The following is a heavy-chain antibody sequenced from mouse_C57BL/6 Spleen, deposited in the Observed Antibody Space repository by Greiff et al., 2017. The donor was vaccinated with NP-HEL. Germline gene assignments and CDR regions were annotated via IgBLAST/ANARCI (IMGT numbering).Heavy chain of an antibody. V-gene: IGHV1-69*01. CDR2: IDPSDSYT. Sequence: VQLQQPGAELVMPGASVKLSCKASGYTFTSYWMHWVKQRPGQGLEWIGEIDPSDSYTNYNQKFKGKSTLTVDKSSSTAYMQLSSLTSEDSAVYYCARYLYGSSYAMDYWGQGTSVTVSS. CDR3: ARYLYGSSYAMDY. D-gene: IGHD1-1*01. CDR1: GYTFTSYW. J-gene: IGHJ4*01.